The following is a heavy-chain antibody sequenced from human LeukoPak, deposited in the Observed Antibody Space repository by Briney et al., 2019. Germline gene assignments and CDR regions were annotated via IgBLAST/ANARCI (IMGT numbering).Heavy chain of an antibody. CDR2: INPSGGIT. CDR1: GYTFTNYY. CDR3: ARVALYSSGWYYFDY. V-gene: IGHV1-46*01. Sequence: ASVKVSCKASGYTFTNYYIHWVRQAPGQGLEWMGMINPSGGITTYAQKFQGRVTMTRDMSTSTVYMELSSLRSEDTAVYYCARVALYSSGWYYFDYWGQGTLVTVSS. D-gene: IGHD6-19*01. J-gene: IGHJ4*02.